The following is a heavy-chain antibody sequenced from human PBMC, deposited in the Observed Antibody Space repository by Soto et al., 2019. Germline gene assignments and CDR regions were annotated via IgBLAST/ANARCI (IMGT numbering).Heavy chain of an antibody. CDR2: IKSKTDAGKT. CDR1: GFTFSNAW. Sequence: GGSLRLSCAASGFTFSNAWMSWVRQAPGKGLEWVGRIKSKTDAGKTDYAAPVKDRITISRDHSKNPLYLQMNSLKTEDTAVYYCTTDGRFDVDYWGQGTMVTVSS. V-gene: IGHV3-15*01. J-gene: IGHJ4*01. CDR3: TTDGRFDVDY. D-gene: IGHD1-1*01.